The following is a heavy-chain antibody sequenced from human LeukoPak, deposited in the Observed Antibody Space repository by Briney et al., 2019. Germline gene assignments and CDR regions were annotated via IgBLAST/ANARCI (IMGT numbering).Heavy chain of an antibody. V-gene: IGHV4-39*07. D-gene: IGHD3-10*01. CDR2: SGSLYYGGRS. CDR1: GVSIRSSSHY. Sequence: SETLSLTCTVSGVSIRSSSHYWGWIRQPPGKGLEWTGSSGSLYYGGRSYYNPSLKSRVSISADTSKNQFSLKLSSVTAADTAVYYCAGKAGLWFGELFGVGPLGLDYWGQGTLVTVSS. J-gene: IGHJ4*02. CDR3: AGKAGLWFGELFGVGPLGLDY.